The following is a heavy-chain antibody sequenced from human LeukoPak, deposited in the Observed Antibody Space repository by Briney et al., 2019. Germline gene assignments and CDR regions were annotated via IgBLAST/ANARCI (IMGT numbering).Heavy chain of an antibody. CDR3: AKNSGYGGNFPFVY. Sequence: GGSLRLSCAASGFTFSSYAMSWVRQAPGKGLEWVSAISGSGGRTYYADSVKGRFTISRDNSKNTLYLQMNSLRVEDTAVYYCAKNSGYGGNFPFVYWGQGTLVTVSS. D-gene: IGHD5-12*01. V-gene: IGHV3-23*01. J-gene: IGHJ4*02. CDR2: ISGSGGRT. CDR1: GFTFSSYA.